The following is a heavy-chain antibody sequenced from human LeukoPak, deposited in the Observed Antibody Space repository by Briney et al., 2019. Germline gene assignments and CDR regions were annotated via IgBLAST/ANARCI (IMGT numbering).Heavy chain of an antibody. CDR1: SGAISSSSYY. Sequence: SETLSLTCTVSSGAISSSSYYWSWIRQPPGEGLEWIGYIYYSGSTNYNPSLKSRVTISLDTSKNQFSLNLNSVTAADTAVYYCARELKVGNTGYYFDYWGQGTLVTVSS. D-gene: IGHD2/OR15-2a*01. J-gene: IGHJ4*02. V-gene: IGHV4-61*01. CDR2: IYYSGST. CDR3: ARELKVGNTGYYFDY.